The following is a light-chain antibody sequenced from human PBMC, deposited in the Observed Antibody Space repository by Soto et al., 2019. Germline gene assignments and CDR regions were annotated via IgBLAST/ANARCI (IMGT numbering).Light chain of an antibody. V-gene: IGKV1-5*03. CDR2: KAS. Sequence: DIQMTQSTSSLSASVGDRVTISCRASQSISNWLAWHQQKPGKAPKLLIYKASNLESGVPSRFSGSGSGTEFTLTISSLQPDDFATYYCQQYNSYRAFGQGTKVDIK. CDR1: QSISNW. J-gene: IGKJ1*01. CDR3: QQYNSYRA.